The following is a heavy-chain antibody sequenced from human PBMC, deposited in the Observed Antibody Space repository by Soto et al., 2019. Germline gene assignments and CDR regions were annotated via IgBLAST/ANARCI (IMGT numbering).Heavy chain of an antibody. D-gene: IGHD3-22*01. Sequence: EVQLVESGGGLVKPGGSLRLSCAASGFTFSSYSMNWVRQAPGKGLEWVSSISSSSSYIYYADSVKGRFTISRDNAKNSLYLQMNSRRAAETAVYYCARDLGYYDSSGRQSAFEIWGRGTMVTVSS. CDR2: ISSSSSYI. CDR3: ARDLGYYDSSGRQSAFEI. J-gene: IGHJ3*02. V-gene: IGHV3-21*01. CDR1: GFTFSSYS.